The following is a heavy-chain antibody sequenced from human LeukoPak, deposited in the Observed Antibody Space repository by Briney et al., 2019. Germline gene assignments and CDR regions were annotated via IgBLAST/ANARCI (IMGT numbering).Heavy chain of an antibody. V-gene: IGHV1-69*13. CDR3: ARVGSCDSGGDCYFGRYYYYYYGMDV. CDR1: GYTFTSYG. CDR2: IIPIFGTA. Sequence: SVKVSCKASGYTFTSYGISWVRQAPGQGLEWMGGIIPIFGTANYAQKFQGRVTITADESTSTAYMELSSLRSEDTAVYYCARVGSCDSGGDCYFGRYYYYYYGMDVWGQGTTVTVSS. D-gene: IGHD2-21*02. J-gene: IGHJ6*02.